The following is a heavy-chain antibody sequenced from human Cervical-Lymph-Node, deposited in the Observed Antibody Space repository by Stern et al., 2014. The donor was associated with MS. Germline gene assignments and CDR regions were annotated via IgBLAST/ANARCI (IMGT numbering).Heavy chain of an antibody. J-gene: IGHJ1*01. CDR2: VLYSGNT. V-gene: IGHV4-39*01. D-gene: IGHD3-16*01. CDR1: GGSINNNAYY. Sequence: VQLVESGPRLVTPSETLSLTCTVSGGSINNNAYYWGWIRQPPGKGLEWIGSVLYSGNTYYTPSLKSRATVSVDTSKIQFSLKLMSVTAADTAVYYCAKIHRAFANQGHWCQGVLVTVSS. CDR3: AKIHRAFANQGH.